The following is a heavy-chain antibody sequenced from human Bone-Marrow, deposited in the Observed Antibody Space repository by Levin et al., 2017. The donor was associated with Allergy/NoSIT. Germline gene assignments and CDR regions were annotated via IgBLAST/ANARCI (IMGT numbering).Heavy chain of an antibody. CDR1: GYTFTSYD. Sequence: ASVKVSCKASGYTFTSYDINWVRQATGQGLEWMGWMNPNSGNTGYAQKFQGRVTMTRNTSISTAYMELSSLRSEDTAVYYCARGFEAPSTIFGVVIYYYYGMDVWGQGTTVTVSS. V-gene: IGHV1-8*01. CDR3: ARGFEAPSTIFGVVIYYYYGMDV. D-gene: IGHD3-3*01. J-gene: IGHJ6*02. CDR2: MNPNSGNT.